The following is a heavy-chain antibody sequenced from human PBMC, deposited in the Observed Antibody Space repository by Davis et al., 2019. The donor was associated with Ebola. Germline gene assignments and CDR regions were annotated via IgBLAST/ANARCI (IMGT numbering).Heavy chain of an antibody. Sequence: PGGSLRLSCEASGFTFSSYGMHWVRQAPGKGLEWVAFIRYDGSNKYYADSVKGRFIISRDNSKNTLYLQMSSLRAEDTALYYCAKHYYGSGSYYGPIFDYWGQGTLVTVSS. J-gene: IGHJ4*02. CDR1: GFTFSSYG. CDR2: IRYDGSNK. D-gene: IGHD3-10*01. CDR3: AKHYYGSGSYYGPIFDY. V-gene: IGHV3-30*02.